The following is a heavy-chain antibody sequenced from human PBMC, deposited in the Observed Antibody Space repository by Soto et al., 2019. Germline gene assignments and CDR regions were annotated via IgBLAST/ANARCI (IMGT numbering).Heavy chain of an antibody. J-gene: IGHJ6*02. CDR2: IKSKGDGGTT. Sequence: EVQLVESGGGLVKPGGSLRLSCEASGCIFNNAWVNWVRQSPGKGLEWVGHIKSKGDGGTTDYAAPVKGRFIISRDDSKKTLYLQMDSLKTEDTAVYYCTTACGTTCYWSYYGMDVWGQGTTVTVSS. V-gene: IGHV3-15*01. CDR1: GCIFNNAW. D-gene: IGHD2-2*01. CDR3: TTACGTTCYWSYYGMDV.